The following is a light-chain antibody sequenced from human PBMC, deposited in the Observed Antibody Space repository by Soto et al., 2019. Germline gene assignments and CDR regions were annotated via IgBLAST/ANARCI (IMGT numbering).Light chain of an antibody. V-gene: IGLV2-14*01. J-gene: IGLJ3*02. Sequence: QSALTQPASVSGSPGQSITISCTGTSSDVGGYKYVSWYQQHPGKAPKLMIYEVSNRPSGVSNRFSGSKSGNMASLTISGLQAEDEADYYCSSYTISSTLVVFGGGTKVTVL. CDR2: EVS. CDR3: SSYTISSTLVV. CDR1: SSDVGGYKY.